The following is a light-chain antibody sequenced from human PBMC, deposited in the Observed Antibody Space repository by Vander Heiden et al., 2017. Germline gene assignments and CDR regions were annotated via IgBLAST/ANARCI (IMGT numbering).Light chain of an antibody. Sequence: EIVLTHSPGTLPLSPGERATLSCRASQSVSSSYLAWYKQKPGQAPRLLIYGASSRDTGITDRFSGSGYGKDFALTISRREPEDFAVYYSQQNGSYAKHTFGQGTKLEIK. CDR1: QSVSSSY. CDR3: QQNGSYAKHT. CDR2: GAS. J-gene: IGKJ2*01. V-gene: IGKV3-20*01.